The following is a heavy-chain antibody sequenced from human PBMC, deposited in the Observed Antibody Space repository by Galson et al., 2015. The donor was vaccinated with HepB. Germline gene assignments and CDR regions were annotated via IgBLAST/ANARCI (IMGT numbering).Heavy chain of an antibody. CDR3: ARELWSYDILTAHYSPWFDP. CDR1: GDSISSGAYY. D-gene: IGHD3-9*01. J-gene: IGHJ5*02. CDR2: IYFTGST. Sequence: TLSLTCTVSGDSISSGAYYWSWIRQHPGKGLEWIGYIYFTGSTYYNLSLKSRLTISLDTSKNQFSLNLSSVTAADTAVYYCARELWSYDILTAHYSPWFDPWGQGILVTVSS. V-gene: IGHV4-31*03.